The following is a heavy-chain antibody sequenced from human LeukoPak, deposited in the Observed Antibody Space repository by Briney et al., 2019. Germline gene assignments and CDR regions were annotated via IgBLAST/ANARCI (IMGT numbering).Heavy chain of an antibody. J-gene: IGHJ4*02. D-gene: IGHD2-8*01. CDR1: GGSLSSTTYY. V-gene: IGHV4-39*01. CDR3: ARDRACSNGVCSYFDY. CDR2: MDYSGSD. Sequence: SETLSLTCVVSGGSLSSTTYYWGWIRLPPRKGLGWIGKMDYSGSDGYETTFKGRVTGCAATSKNQVSLKLSFVTAADTAVYYCARDRACSNGVCSYFDYWGQGTVVTVSS.